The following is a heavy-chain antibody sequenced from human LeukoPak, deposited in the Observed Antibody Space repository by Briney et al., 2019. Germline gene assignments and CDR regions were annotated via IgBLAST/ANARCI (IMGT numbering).Heavy chain of an antibody. J-gene: IGHJ2*01. V-gene: IGHV3-33*01. CDR2: IWYDGSNK. Sequence: GGSLRLSCAASGFTFSSYGMHWVRQAPGKGLEWVAVIWYDGSNKYYADSVKGRFTISRGNSKNTLYLQMNSLRAEDTAVYYCARDTGFWYFDLWGRGTLVTVSS. D-gene: IGHD1-14*01. CDR1: GFTFSSYG. CDR3: ARDTGFWYFDL.